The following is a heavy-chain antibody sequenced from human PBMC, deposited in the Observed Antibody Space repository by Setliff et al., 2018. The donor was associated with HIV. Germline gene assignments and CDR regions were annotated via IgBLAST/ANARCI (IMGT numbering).Heavy chain of an antibody. CDR2: IFYSGST. J-gene: IGHJ4*02. Sequence: PSETLSLTCTVSGGSITSSTYYWDWIRQSPGKGLEWIGSIFYSGSTYYNPSVKSRVTMSVDTSKNQFSLNLTSVTAADTAVYYCARGRFVGFDYWGQGTLVTVSS. V-gene: IGHV4-39*07. D-gene: IGHD3-16*02. CDR1: GGSITSSTYY. CDR3: ARGRFVGFDY.